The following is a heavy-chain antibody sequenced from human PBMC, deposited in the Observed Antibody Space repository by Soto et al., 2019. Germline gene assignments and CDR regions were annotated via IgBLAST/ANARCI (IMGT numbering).Heavy chain of an antibody. J-gene: IGHJ5*02. V-gene: IGHV1-69*06. CDR1: GGTFSSYA. CDR2: IIPIFGTA. D-gene: IGHD2-21*02. Sequence: QVPLVQSGAEVKKPGSSVKVSCKASGGTFSSYAISWVRQAPGQGLEWMGGIIPIFGTANYAQKFQGRVTITADKSTSTAYMELSSLRSEDTAVYYCASILSYCGGDCYSGWFDPWGQGTLVTVSS. CDR3: ASILSYCGGDCYSGWFDP.